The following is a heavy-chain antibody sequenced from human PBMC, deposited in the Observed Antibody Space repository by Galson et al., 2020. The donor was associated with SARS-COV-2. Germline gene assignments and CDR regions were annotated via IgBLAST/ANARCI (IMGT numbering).Heavy chain of an antibody. CDR1: NGSISSDY. CDR3: ARYTTSSVSFDY. CDR2: FHSDGST. D-gene: IGHD6-6*01. J-gene: IGHJ4*02. Sequence: SETLSLTCSVSNGSISSDYWAWIRQTPGKGLEWIGFFHSDGSTNYNPSLKSRVTISVDTSKNRFSLKLSSLTAADTAVYFCARYTTSSVSFDYWGQGTTVTVSS. V-gene: IGHV4-4*08.